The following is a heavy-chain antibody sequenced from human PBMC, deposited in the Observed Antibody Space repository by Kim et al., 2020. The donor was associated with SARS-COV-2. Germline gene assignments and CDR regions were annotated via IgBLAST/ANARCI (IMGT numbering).Heavy chain of an antibody. D-gene: IGHD3-10*01. CDR1: GFTFDDYA. CDR3: AKDISPYITMVRGVIIDYYYGMDV. Sequence: GGSLRLSCAASGFTFDDYAMHWVRQAPGKGLEWVSGISWNSGSIGYADSVKGRFTISRDNAKNSLYLQMNSLRAEDTALYYCAKDISPYITMVRGVIIDYYYGMDVWGQGTTVTVSS. CDR2: ISWNSGSI. J-gene: IGHJ6*02. V-gene: IGHV3-9*01.